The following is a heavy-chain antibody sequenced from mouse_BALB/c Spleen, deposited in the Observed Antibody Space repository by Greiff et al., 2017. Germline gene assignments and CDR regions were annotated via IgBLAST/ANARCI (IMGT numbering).Heavy chain of an antibody. V-gene: IGHV1-80*01. CDR1: GYAFSSYW. CDR3: ARSDYDGY. CDR2: IYPGDGDT. J-gene: IGHJ3*02. D-gene: IGHD2-4*01. Sequence: QVQLKESGAELVRPGSSVKISCKASGYAFSSYWMNWVKQRPGQGLEWIGQIYPGDGDTNYNGKFKGKATLTADKSSSTAYMQLSSLTSEDSAVYFCARSDYDGYWGQGTLVTVSA.